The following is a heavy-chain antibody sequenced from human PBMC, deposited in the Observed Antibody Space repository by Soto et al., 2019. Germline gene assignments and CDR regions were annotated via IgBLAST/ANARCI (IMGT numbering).Heavy chain of an antibody. CDR3: ARGVMTYFYGMDV. CDR2: ISYGGSNK. D-gene: IGHD3-16*01. J-gene: IGHJ6*02. V-gene: IGHV3-30*03. CDR1: GFTFSTYG. Sequence: QVQLVESGGGVVQPGRSLRLSCAASGFTFSTYGMHWVRQAPGKGLEWVAVISYGGSNKYYADSVKGRFTISRDNSKNTLYLQMNCLRDEDSAVYYCARGVMTYFYGMDVWGQGTTVTVSS.